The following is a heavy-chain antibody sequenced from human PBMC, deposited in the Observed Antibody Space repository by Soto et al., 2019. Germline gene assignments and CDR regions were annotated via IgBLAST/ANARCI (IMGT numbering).Heavy chain of an antibody. D-gene: IGHD3-3*01. Sequence: EVQLVESGGALVQPGRSLRLSCAGSGFIFEDYGMHWVRQAPGKGLEWVAGISWHSETIAYADSVKGRFTISRDNTKNSLYLEMNNVRTEDTALYYCAKVGSFAVVEFEHWGQGTQVTVSS. J-gene: IGHJ4*02. CDR3: AKVGSFAVVEFEH. CDR2: ISWHSETI. V-gene: IGHV3-9*01. CDR1: GFIFEDYG.